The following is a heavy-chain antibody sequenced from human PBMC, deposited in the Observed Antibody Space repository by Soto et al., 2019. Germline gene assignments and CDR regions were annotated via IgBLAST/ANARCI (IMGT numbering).Heavy chain of an antibody. CDR2: ISGGGVST. D-gene: IGHD3-22*01. Sequence: PGGSLRLSCAASGLTFSSFAMSWVRQAPGKGLEWVSSISGGGVSTYYAASVKGRFTISRDNSKSTLYLQMNSLRAEDTAVYYCAKESYYYDSSGYYRGFDYWGQGTLVTVSS. J-gene: IGHJ4*02. CDR1: GLTFSSFA. CDR3: AKESYYYDSSGYYRGFDY. V-gene: IGHV3-23*01.